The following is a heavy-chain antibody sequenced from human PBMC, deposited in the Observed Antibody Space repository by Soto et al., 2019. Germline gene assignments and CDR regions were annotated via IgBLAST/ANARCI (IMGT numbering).Heavy chain of an antibody. D-gene: IGHD1-26*01. CDR1: GGSISSYY. V-gene: IGHV4-4*07. J-gene: IGHJ4*02. Sequence: ATLSLTFTVSGGSISSYYWSWIRQPAGKGLEWIGRIFINGNTNYNPSLRSRVTMSVDTSKGQFSLNLTSVTAADTAVYFCARSGGSYNFDSWGQGILVTVSS. CDR3: ARSGGSYNFDS. CDR2: IFINGNT.